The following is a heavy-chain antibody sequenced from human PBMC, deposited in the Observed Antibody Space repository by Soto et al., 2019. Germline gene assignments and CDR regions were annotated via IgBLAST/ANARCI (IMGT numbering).Heavy chain of an antibody. CDR3: AKDSTVTTSLYFYYYGFDV. V-gene: IGHV3-23*01. CDR2: VSGRGGSK. J-gene: IGHJ6*01. Sequence: VQLLESGGGLVQPGGSLRLACTASGFTFNHYAMTWVRQAPGRGLEWVASVSGRGGSKKYADSVKGRFIISRANSNSTLYLQMDSLGGEDTAVYYCAKDSTVTTSLYFYYYGFDVWGQGTTVTVSS. CDR1: GFTFNHYA. D-gene: IGHD4-17*01.